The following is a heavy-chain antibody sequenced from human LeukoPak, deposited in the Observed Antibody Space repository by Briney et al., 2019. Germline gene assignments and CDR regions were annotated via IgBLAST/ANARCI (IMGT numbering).Heavy chain of an antibody. Sequence: GGSLRPYCAASGFTFSRYGMHWVRQAPGKGLEWVAVISYDGSNKYYADSVKGRFTISRDNSKNTLYLQMNSLRAEHTAVYYCAKDMGHHILTGLDYWGQGTLVTVSS. CDR3: AKDMGHHILTGLDY. CDR2: ISYDGSNK. D-gene: IGHD3-9*01. J-gene: IGHJ4*02. V-gene: IGHV3-30*18. CDR1: GFTFSRYG.